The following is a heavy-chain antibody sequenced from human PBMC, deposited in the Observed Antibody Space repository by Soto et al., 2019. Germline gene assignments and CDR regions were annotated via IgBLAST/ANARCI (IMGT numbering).Heavy chain of an antibody. V-gene: IGHV3-23*01. CDR1: GFTFSSYA. Sequence: PGGSLRLSCAPSGFTFSSYAMSWVRQAPGKGLEWVSAISANGATTSYADSVKGRFTISRDNSKNTLYLQMNSLRAEDTALYFCAKDRGSGYTLDYWGHGTLVTAPQ. J-gene: IGHJ4*01. CDR2: ISANGATT. CDR3: AKDRGSGYTLDY. D-gene: IGHD5-12*01.